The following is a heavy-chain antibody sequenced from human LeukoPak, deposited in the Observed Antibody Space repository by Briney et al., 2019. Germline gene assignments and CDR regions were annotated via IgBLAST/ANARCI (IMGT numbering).Heavy chain of an antibody. J-gene: IGHJ4*02. Sequence: PGGSLRLSCAASGFTFSSYAMSWVRQAPGKGLEWVSAISGSGGSTYYADSVKGRFTISRDNSKNTLYLQMNSLRAEDTAVYYCAKAYGDSYDELPNDYWGQGTLVTVPS. CDR2: ISGSGGST. CDR3: AKAYGDSYDELPNDY. D-gene: IGHD4-17*01. CDR1: GFTFSSYA. V-gene: IGHV3-23*01.